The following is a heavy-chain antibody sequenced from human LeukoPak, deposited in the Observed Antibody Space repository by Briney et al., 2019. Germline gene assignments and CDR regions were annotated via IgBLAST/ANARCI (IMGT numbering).Heavy chain of an antibody. CDR1: GGTFSSYA. Sequence: ASVKVSCKASGGTFSSYAISWVRQAPGQGLEWMGRIIPIFGIANYAQKFQGRVTITVDKSTSTAYMELSSLRSEDTAVCYCARDWGVVVVAATGNWFDPWGQGTLVTVSS. V-gene: IGHV1-69*04. CDR3: ARDWGVVVVAATGNWFDP. D-gene: IGHD2-15*01. J-gene: IGHJ5*02. CDR2: IIPIFGIA.